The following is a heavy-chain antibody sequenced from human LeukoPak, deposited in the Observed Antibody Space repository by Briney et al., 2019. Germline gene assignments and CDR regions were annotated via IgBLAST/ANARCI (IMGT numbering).Heavy chain of an antibody. CDR3: AGSGYYYL. Sequence: PSETLSLTCTVSGGSISSSSYYWGWIRQPPGKGLEWIGEINHSGSTNYNPSLKSRVTISVDTSKNQFSLKLSSVTAADTAVYYCAGSGYYYLWGQGTLVTVSS. V-gene: IGHV4-39*07. CDR1: GGSISSSSYY. CDR2: INHSGST. D-gene: IGHD3-22*01. J-gene: IGHJ4*02.